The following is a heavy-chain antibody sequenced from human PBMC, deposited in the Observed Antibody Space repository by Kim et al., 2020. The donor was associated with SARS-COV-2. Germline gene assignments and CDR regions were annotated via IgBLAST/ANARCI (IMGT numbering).Heavy chain of an antibody. CDR2: ISSSSYI. V-gene: IGHV3-21*01. J-gene: IGHJ6*02. D-gene: IGHD3-22*01. CDR1: GFTFSSYS. CDR3: ARGDSSGNTYYYYGMDV. Sequence: GGSLRLSCAASGFTFSSYSMNWVRQAPGKGLEWVSSISSSSYIYYADSVKGRFTISRDNAKNSLYLQMNSLRAEDTAVYYCARGDSSGNTYYYYGMDVWGQGTTVTVSS.